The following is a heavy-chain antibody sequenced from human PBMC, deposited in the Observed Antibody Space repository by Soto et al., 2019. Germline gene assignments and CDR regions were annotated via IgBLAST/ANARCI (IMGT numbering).Heavy chain of an antibody. CDR2: INPSNDNT. Sequence: GSLKVYCNASGCTFYRYGITCVRHSPGQGLEWMGWINPSNDNTNYAQKFRGRVTMTTDASTSTAHMELRSLKSDDTAVYYCARDTQQDSNGYYLEWFDPWGQGALVTVSS. D-gene: IGHD3-22*01. CDR1: GCTFYRYG. J-gene: IGHJ5*02. V-gene: IGHV1-18*01. CDR3: ARDTQQDSNGYYLEWFDP.